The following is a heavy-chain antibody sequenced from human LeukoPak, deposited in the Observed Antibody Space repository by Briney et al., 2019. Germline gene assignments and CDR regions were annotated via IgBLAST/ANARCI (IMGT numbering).Heavy chain of an antibody. Sequence: ASVKVSCKASGYTFTGYYIHWVRQAPGQGLEWMGWINPNSGGIDYAQKFQGRVTMTRDTSISTAYMELSRLSSDDTAVYYCARDLYSGYDLESGFDYWGQGTLVTVSS. CDR2: INPNSGGI. D-gene: IGHD5-12*01. CDR3: ARDLYSGYDLESGFDY. CDR1: GYTFTGYY. J-gene: IGHJ4*02. V-gene: IGHV1-2*02.